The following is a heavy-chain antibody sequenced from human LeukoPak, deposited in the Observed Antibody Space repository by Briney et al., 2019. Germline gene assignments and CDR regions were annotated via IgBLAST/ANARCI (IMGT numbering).Heavy chain of an antibody. CDR1: GFTFSSYW. CDR2: INSDGSST. V-gene: IGHV3-74*01. D-gene: IGHD6-13*01. J-gene: IGHJ4*02. Sequence: GGSLRLSCAAPGFTFSSYWMHWVRQAPGKGLVWVSRINSDGSSTSYADSVKGRFTISRDNAKNTLYLQMNSLRAEDTAVYYCARVGYSSSWYSPYYFDYWGQGTLVTVSS. CDR3: ARVGYSSSWYSPYYFDY.